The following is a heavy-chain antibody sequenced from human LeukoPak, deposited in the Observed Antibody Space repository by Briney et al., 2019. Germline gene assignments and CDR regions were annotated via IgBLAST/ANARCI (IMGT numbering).Heavy chain of an antibody. V-gene: IGHV4-34*01. CDR1: GGSFSGYY. CDR3: AREVFPSLGYSSGWSRYNWFDP. D-gene: IGHD6-19*01. J-gene: IGHJ5*02. Sequence: SETLSLTCAVYGGSFSGYYWSWIRQPPGEGLEWIGEINHSGSTNYNPSLKSRVTISVDTSKNQFSLKLSSVTAADTAVYYCAREVFPSLGYSSGWSRYNWFDPWGQGTLVTVSS. CDR2: INHSGST.